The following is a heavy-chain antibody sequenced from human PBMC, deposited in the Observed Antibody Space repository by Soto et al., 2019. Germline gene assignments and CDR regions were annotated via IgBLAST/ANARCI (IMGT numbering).Heavy chain of an antibody. Sequence: SLRLSCTASGFTFGDYAMSWVRQAPGKGLEWVGFIRSKAYGGTTEYAASVKGRFTISRDDSKSIAYLQMNSLKTEDTAVYYCTRDLGLQYYYYGMDVWGQGTTVTVSS. CDR1: GFTFGDYA. V-gene: IGHV3-49*04. D-gene: IGHD4-4*01. CDR3: TRDLGLQYYYYGMDV. CDR2: IRSKAYGGTT. J-gene: IGHJ6*02.